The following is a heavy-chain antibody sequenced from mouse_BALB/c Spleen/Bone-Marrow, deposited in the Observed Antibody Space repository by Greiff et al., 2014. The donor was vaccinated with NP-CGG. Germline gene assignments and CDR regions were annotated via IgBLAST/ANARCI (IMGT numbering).Heavy chain of an antibody. V-gene: IGHV1-87*01. CDR3: ARVFYDSTSVY. D-gene: IGHD1-1*01. Sequence: VKVVESGAELARPGASVKLSCKASGYTFTGYWMQWVKQRPGQGLEWIGIIYPGDGDTRYTQKFKGKATLTADKSSSTAYMQLRNLASEDSAVYYCARVFYDSTSVYWGQGTTLTVSS. J-gene: IGHJ2*01. CDR1: GYTFTGYW. CDR2: IYPGDGDT.